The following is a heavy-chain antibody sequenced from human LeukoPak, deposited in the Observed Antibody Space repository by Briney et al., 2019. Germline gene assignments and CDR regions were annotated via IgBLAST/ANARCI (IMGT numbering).Heavy chain of an antibody. V-gene: IGHV1-69*04. CDR1: GGTFSSYA. J-gene: IGHJ4*02. Sequence: GASVKVSCKASGGTFSSYAISWVRQAPGQGLEWMGRIIPILGIANYAQKFQGRVTITADKSTSTVYMELSSLRSEDTAVYYCARAFRGHKWELPGPFDYWGQGTLVTVSS. CDR3: ARAFRGHKWELPGPFDY. CDR2: IIPILGIA. D-gene: IGHD1-26*01.